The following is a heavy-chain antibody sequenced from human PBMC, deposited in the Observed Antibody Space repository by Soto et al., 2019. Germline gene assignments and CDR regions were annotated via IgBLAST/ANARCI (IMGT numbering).Heavy chain of an antibody. J-gene: IGHJ6*02. CDR3: VKDGSSGWPYFYDMDV. CDR1: GFTFSSYG. Sequence: QVQLVESGGGVVQPRRSLRLSCAASGFTFSSYGMHWVRQAPGKGLEWVAVISYDGRNKYYADAVKGRFTISRDNSKNTLYLQMSSLRAEDTAVYYCVKDGSSGWPYFYDMDVWGQGTTVTVSS. V-gene: IGHV3-30*18. D-gene: IGHD6-19*01. CDR2: ISYDGRNK.